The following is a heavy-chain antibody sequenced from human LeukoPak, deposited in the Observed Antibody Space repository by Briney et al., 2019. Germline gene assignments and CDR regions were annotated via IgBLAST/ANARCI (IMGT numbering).Heavy chain of an antibody. J-gene: IGHJ6*03. Sequence: SVKVSCKASGGTFSSYAISWVRQAPGQGLEWMGGIIPIFGTANYAQKFQCRVTITADESTSTAYMEPSSLTSEDTAVYYCARVRSWGYYDFWSGPRHYYYYYMDVWGKGTTVTVSS. D-gene: IGHD3-3*01. CDR2: IIPIFGTA. CDR3: ARVRSWGYYDFWSGPRHYYYYYMDV. V-gene: IGHV1-69*13. CDR1: GGTFSSYA.